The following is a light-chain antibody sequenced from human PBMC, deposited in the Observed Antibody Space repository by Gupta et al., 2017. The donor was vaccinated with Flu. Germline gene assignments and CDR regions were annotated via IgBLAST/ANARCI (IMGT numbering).Light chain of an antibody. V-gene: IGLV2-14*01. CDR2: EVS. J-gene: IGLJ3*02. CDR1: NSDVGGYNY. Sequence: SALTQPASVSGSPGQSITISCTGTNSDVGGYNYVSWYQQHPGKAPKLMIYEVSNRPSGVSNRFSGSKSGNTASLTISGLQAEDEADYYFSSYTSSSTWVFGGGIKLTVL. CDR3: SSYTSSSTWV.